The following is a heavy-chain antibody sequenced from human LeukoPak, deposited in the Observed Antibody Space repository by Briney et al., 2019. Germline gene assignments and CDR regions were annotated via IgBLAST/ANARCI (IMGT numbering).Heavy chain of an antibody. J-gene: IGHJ3*02. CDR1: GFTPGSFE. CDR2: IGSTGYTI. D-gene: IGHD6-19*01. CDR3: VRDGTRGLADAFDI. V-gene: IGHV3-48*03. Sequence: PGGSLRLSCAASGFTPGSFEMNWVRQAPGKGLEWVAHIGSTGYTIYYADSVKGRFTISRDTAKNSLYLQMNSLRAEDTAVYYCVRDGTRGLADAFDIWGQGTMVTVSS.